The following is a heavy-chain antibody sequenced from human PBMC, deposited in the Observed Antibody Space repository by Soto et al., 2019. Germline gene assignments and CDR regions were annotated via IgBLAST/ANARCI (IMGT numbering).Heavy chain of an antibody. CDR2: IYHSGST. Sequence: SETLSLTCAVSGGSISSGGYSWSWIRQPPGKGLEWIGYIYHSGSTYYNPSLKSRVTISVDRSKDQFSLKLSSVTAADTAVYYCARGGVDYYDSSGYYFSPYYFDYWGQGTLVTVSS. CDR3: ARGGVDYYDSSGYYFSPYYFDY. D-gene: IGHD3-22*01. J-gene: IGHJ4*02. V-gene: IGHV4-30-2*01. CDR1: GGSISSGGYS.